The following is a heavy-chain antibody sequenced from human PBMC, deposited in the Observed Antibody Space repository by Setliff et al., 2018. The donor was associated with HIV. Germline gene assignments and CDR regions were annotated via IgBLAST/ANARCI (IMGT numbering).Heavy chain of an antibody. CDR1: GGSISNTRFY. D-gene: IGHD6-6*01. CDR3: ARVPSIAARFWFDP. Sequence: SQTLSLTCTVSGGSISNTRFYWGWLRQPPGKGLEWVGNVYHTGLTEYNPTLKSRLTLSMDRSSEQFFLRLASVTVADTAVYYCARVPSIAARFWFDPWGPGTLVTVSS. V-gene: IGHV4-39*01. CDR2: VYHTGLT. J-gene: IGHJ5*02.